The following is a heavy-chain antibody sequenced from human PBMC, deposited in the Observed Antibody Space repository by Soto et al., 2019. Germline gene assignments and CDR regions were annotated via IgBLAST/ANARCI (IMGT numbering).Heavy chain of an antibody. Sequence: WASVKVSCKASGYTFTSYDINWVRQATGQGLEWMGWMNPNSGNTGYAQKFQGRVTMTRNTSISTAYMELSSLRSEDTAVYYCARGATEGRLQYDYYYYYMDVWGKGTTVTVSS. CDR1: GYTFTSYD. CDR2: MNPNSGNT. D-gene: IGHD4-4*01. V-gene: IGHV1-8*01. CDR3: ARGATEGRLQYDYYYYYMDV. J-gene: IGHJ6*03.